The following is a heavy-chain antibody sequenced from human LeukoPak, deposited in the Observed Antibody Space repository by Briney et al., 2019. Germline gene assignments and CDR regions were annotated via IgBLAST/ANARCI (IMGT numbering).Heavy chain of an antibody. CDR3: ARDASGQGVDTAMTAPCDY. CDR2: INPNSGGT. J-gene: IGHJ4*02. CDR1: GYTFTGYY. V-gene: IGHV1-2*06. Sequence: GASVKVSCKASGYTFTGYYMHWVRQAPGQGLEWMGRINPNSGGTNYAQKFQGRVTTTRDTSISTAYMELSRLRSDDTAVYYCARDASGQGVDTAMTAPCDYWGQGTLVTVSS. D-gene: IGHD5-18*01.